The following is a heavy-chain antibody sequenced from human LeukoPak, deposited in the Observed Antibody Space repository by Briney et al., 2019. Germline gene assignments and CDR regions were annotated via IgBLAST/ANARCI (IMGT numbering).Heavy chain of an antibody. CDR1: EFTFEYFA. CDR2: IDWNSDNI. D-gene: IGHD3/OR15-3a*01. Sequence: GGSLRLSCAASEFTFEYFAMHWVRQVPGKGLEWVSGIDWNSDNIDYADSVKGRFTLSRDNAKNSLFLQMNNLRAEDTALYYCAKDTDPWTHRGFDYWGQGTLVTVSS. CDR3: AKDTDPWTHRGFDY. J-gene: IGHJ4*02. V-gene: IGHV3-9*01.